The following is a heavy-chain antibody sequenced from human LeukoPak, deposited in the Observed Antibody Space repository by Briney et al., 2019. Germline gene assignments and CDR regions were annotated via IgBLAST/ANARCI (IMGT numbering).Heavy chain of an antibody. CDR3: AKGRGGWHDYFDY. J-gene: IGHJ4*02. V-gene: IGHV3-9*01. Sequence: GGSLRLSCAASGFTFDDYAMYWVRQAPGKGLEWVSGISWNSGSIGYADSVKGRITVSRDNAKNSLYLQMNSLRAEDTALYYCAKGRGGWHDYFDYWGQGTLVTVSS. CDR2: ISWNSGSI. D-gene: IGHD6-19*01. CDR1: GFTFDDYA.